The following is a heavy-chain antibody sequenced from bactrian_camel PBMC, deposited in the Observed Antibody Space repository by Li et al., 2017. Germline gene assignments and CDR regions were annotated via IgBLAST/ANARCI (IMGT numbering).Heavy chain of an antibody. V-gene: IGHV3S53*01. J-gene: IGHJ4*01. CDR1: GGDNGNNC. CDR2: LYGGRMP. CDR3: AAQVY. D-gene: IGHD7*01. Sequence: QLVESGGGSVQPGGSLKLSCEVIGGDNGNNCIGWFRQTPGKEREGVAALYGGRMPYYGKFVEGRFTISRDNAANTLYLQMSSLKPEDTAMYYCAAQVYWGGGTQVTVS.